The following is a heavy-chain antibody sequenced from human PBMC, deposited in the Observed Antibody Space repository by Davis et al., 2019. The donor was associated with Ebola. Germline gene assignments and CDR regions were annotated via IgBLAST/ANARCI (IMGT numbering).Heavy chain of an antibody. CDR3: ARHRRDALWNSVYWYYFDY. D-gene: IGHD5/OR15-5a*01. V-gene: IGHV4-39*01. Sequence: MPSETLSLTCTVSGGSITSSSYYWGWIRQPPGKGLEWIGSINYAGTTDLNPSLRSRVTMSVDTSRKQFSLHLNSVTAADTALYFCARHRRDALWNSVYWYYFDYWGQGTLVTVSS. CDR2: INYAGTT. CDR1: GGSITSSSYY. J-gene: IGHJ4*02.